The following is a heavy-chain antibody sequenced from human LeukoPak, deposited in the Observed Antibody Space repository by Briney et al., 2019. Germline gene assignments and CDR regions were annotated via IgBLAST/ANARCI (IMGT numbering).Heavy chain of an antibody. V-gene: IGHV4-39*07. J-gene: IGHJ5*02. Sequence: PSETLSLTCTVSGDSVSTSNSYWGWIRQPPGKGLEWIGSIYYSGNTYYNPSLKSRVTISVDTSKNQFSLKLSSVTAADTAVYYCARDSSGWYGWFDPWGQGTLVTVSS. CDR1: GDSVSTSNSY. CDR2: IYYSGNT. D-gene: IGHD6-19*01. CDR3: ARDSSGWYGWFDP.